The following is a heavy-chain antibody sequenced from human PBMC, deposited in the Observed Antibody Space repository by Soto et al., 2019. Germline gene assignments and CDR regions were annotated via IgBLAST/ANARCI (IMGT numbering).Heavy chain of an antibody. D-gene: IGHD1-26*01. Sequence: GASVKVSCKTSGFTFSSSAVHWVRQARGHRLQWIGWIDVGSANANYAQMLQERVTISRDMSTSTAYMELSSLRPEDTAVYYCAKDVPRIVGAHFDYWGQGTLVTVSS. J-gene: IGHJ4*02. CDR3: AKDVPRIVGAHFDY. CDR2: IDVGSANA. CDR1: GFTFSSSA. V-gene: IGHV1-58*01.